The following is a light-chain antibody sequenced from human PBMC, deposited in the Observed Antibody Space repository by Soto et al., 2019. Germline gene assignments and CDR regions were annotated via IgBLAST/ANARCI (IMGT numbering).Light chain of an antibody. CDR2: TNN. CDR1: SSNTGSNY. V-gene: IGLV1-47*01. J-gene: IGLJ2*01. CDR3: AAWDDSLSCRV. Sequence: QSVLTQPPSASGTPGQRVTISCSGSSSNTGSNYVYWYQQLPGTAPKLLIDTNNQRPSGVPDRFSGSKSGTSASLGISGLRSEDEANYYCAAWDDSLSCRVFGGGTKVTVL.